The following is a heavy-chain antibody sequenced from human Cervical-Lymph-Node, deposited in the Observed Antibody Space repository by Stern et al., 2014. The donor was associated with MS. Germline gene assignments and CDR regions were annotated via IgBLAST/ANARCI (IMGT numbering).Heavy chain of an antibody. CDR2: IIPIIGTA. J-gene: IGHJ4*02. D-gene: IGHD3-10*01. CDR1: GGTFTSSD. CDR3: ALGGFGHYFEY. V-gene: IGHV1-69*01. Sequence: VHLVESGAEVQKPGSSVKVSCRASGGTFTSSDIRWVRQAPGQGLAWMGGIIPIIGTANYAQKYQGRVTITADESTSTAYMELSSLRSEDTAIYYCALGGFGHYFEYWGQGTLVTVSS.